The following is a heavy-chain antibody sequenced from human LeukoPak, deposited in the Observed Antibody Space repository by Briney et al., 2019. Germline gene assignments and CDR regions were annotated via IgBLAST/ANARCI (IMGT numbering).Heavy chain of an antibody. J-gene: IGHJ3*02. CDR3: ASGGGSGSSPLYAFDI. D-gene: IGHD3-10*01. Sequence: GASVKVSCKASGYTFTSYAMNWVRQAPGQGLEWMGWINTNTGNPTYAQGFTGRFVFSLDTSVSTAYLQISSLKAEDTAVYYCASGGGSGSSPLYAFDIWGQGTMVTVSS. CDR1: GYTFTSYA. CDR2: INTNTGNP. V-gene: IGHV7-4-1*02.